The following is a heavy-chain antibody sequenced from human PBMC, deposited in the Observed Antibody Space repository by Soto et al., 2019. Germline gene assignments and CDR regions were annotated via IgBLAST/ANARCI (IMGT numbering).Heavy chain of an antibody. CDR1: GFTFSSYG. V-gene: IGHV3-33*01. J-gene: IGHJ3*02. CDR2: IWYDGSNK. Sequence: PGGSLRLSCAASGFTFSSYGMHWVRQAPGKGLEWVAVIWYDGSNKYYADSVKGRFTISRDNSKNTLYLQMNSLRAEDTAVYYCARAGRGFDAFDIWGQGTMVTVSS. CDR3: ARAGRGFDAFDI.